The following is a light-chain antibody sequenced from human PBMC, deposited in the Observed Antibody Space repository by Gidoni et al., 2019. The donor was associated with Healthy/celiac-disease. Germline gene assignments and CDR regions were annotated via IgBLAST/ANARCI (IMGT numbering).Light chain of an antibody. Sequence: IQMTQSPSSLSASVGDRVTITCRASQGIRHDLGWYQQKPGKAPKRLIYAASSLQSGVPSRFSGSGYGTEFTLTIGSLQPEDFATYDCLQHNSYPLFTFGPGTKVDIK. CDR2: AAS. CDR3: LQHNSYPLFT. V-gene: IGKV1-17*01. J-gene: IGKJ3*01. CDR1: QGIRHD.